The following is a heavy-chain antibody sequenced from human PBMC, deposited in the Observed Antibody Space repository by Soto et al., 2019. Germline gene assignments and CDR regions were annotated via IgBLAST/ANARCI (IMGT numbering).Heavy chain of an antibody. J-gene: IGHJ3*02. Sequence: ASVKVSCKASGYTLTSYGISWVRQAPGQGLEWMGWISAYNGNTNYAQKLQGRVTMTTDTSTSTAYMELRRLRSDDTDVYYCARLPVTPLDAFEMWGQGTMVTV. CDR3: ARLPVTPLDAFEM. CDR2: ISAYNGNT. D-gene: IGHD2-21*02. V-gene: IGHV1-18*01. CDR1: GYTLTSYG.